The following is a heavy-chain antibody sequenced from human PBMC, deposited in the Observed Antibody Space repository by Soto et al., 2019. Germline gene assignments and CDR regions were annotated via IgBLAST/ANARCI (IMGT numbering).Heavy chain of an antibody. V-gene: IGHV5-51*01. Sequence: GESLKISCKGSGYNFAGYWIAWVRQMPGKGLELMGIIYPSDSDTRYRPSFQGQVTISADKSISSAYPQWSSLRASDTAMYYCERGGVSTRTFDYWGQGTPVTVSS. J-gene: IGHJ4*02. D-gene: IGHD3-3*01. CDR2: IYPSDSDT. CDR3: ERGGVSTRTFDY. CDR1: GYNFAGYW.